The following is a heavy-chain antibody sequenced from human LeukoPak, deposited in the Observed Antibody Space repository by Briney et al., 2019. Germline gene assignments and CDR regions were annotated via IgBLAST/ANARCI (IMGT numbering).Heavy chain of an antibody. V-gene: IGHV4-4*07. J-gene: IGHJ4*02. CDR3: AGKDGDL. Sequence: SETLSLTCTVSGGSVSSYHWTWIRQPAGKGLEWIGRLYSSGSTNYNPSLKSRLTMSLDTSKNQFSLKLNSVTAADTAVYFCAGKDGDLWGQGTLVTVSS. CDR2: LYSSGST. CDR1: GGSVSSYH.